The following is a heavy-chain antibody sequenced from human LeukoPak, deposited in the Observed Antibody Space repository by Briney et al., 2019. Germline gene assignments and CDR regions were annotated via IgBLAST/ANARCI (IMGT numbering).Heavy chain of an antibody. CDR3: ARSRYSGNFVFDY. V-gene: IGHV3-23*01. CDR2: IKGSGGDT. D-gene: IGHD5-12*01. J-gene: IGHJ4*02. Sequence: GGSLRLSCAASGFTFSTDVMTWVRQAPGKGPEWVSGIKGSGGDTYYADSVKGRFTISRDNSKNTLYLQMNSLRAEDTAVYYCARSRYSGNFVFDYWGQGTLVTVSS. CDR1: GFTFSTDV.